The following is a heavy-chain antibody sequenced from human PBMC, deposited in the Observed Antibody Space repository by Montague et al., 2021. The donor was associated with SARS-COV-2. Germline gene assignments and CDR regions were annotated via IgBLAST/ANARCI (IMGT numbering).Heavy chain of an antibody. CDR3: ARWDPQTLTKIGVRGKSGSDY. D-gene: IGHD3-3*01. CDR1: GGSFSGYY. V-gene: IGHV4-34*01. J-gene: IGHJ4*02. Sequence: SETLSLTCAVYGGSFSGYYWDWIRQSPGKGLEWIAEINDSGSTNYTFNQSLRSRVTISVDTSKSQFSLKLSSVSAADTGVYYCARWDPQTLTKIGVRGKSGSDYGSQGTLVTVFS. CDR2: INDSGST.